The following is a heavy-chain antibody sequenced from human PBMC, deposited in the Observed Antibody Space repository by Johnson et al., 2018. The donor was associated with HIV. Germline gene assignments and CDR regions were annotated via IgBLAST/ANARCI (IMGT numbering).Heavy chain of an antibody. CDR1: GFTFSDYY. J-gene: IGHJ3*02. Sequence: GLVKPGGSLRLSCAASGFTFSDYYMSWIRQAPGKGLEWVGRIKSKTDGGTTDYAAPVKGRFTISRDNSKNTLYLQMNSLRAGDTAVYYCARGTYYYDSSATPKAFDIWGQGTMVTVSS. D-gene: IGHD3-22*01. CDR3: ARGTYYYDSSATPKAFDI. V-gene: IGHV3-15*01. CDR2: IKSKTDGGTT.